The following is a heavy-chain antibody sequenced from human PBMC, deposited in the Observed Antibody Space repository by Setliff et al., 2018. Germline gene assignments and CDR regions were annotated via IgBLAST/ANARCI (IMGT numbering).Heavy chain of an antibody. J-gene: IGHJ1*01. CDR3: ARAAGSLTSDEYFHH. CDR2: IILIFDRT. V-gene: IGHV1-69*06. D-gene: IGHD6-25*01. Sequence: VASVKVSCKASGGTFGDYGITWVRQAPGQGLEWMGGIILIFDRTKYAQKFQGRVTITADKSTSTAYMELSSLKSEDTAVYYCARAAGSLTSDEYFHHWGQGTLVTVS. CDR1: GGTFGDYG.